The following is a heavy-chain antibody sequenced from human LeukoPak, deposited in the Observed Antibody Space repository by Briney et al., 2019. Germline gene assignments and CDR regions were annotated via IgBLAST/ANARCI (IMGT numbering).Heavy chain of an antibody. CDR1: GFTCSSYG. CDR3: AKDATEYGDSHFDC. D-gene: IGHD4-17*01. J-gene: IGHJ4*02. Sequence: PAVSLRLSCSASGFTCSSYGRHRVRQAPGKELEGMAVISNDGSHEYYADSEKGRFTISRDNSRDTVYLQMNSLRDEDTAVYYCAKDATEYGDSHFDCWGQGTLVTVSS. V-gene: IGHV3-33*06. CDR2: ISNDGSHE.